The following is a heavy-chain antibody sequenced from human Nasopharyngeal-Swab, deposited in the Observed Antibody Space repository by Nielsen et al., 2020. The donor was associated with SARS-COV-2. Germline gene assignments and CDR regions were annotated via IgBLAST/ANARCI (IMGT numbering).Heavy chain of an antibody. CDR3: AKDMNEWELLEAFDI. V-gene: IGHV3-9*01. CDR2: ISWNSGSI. J-gene: IGHJ3*02. Sequence: SLKISCAASGFTFDDYAMHWVRQAPGKGLERVSGISWNSGSIGYADSVKGRFTISRDNAKNSLYLQMNSLRAEDTALYYCAKDMNEWELLEAFDIWGQGTMVTVSS. D-gene: IGHD1-26*01. CDR1: GFTFDDYA.